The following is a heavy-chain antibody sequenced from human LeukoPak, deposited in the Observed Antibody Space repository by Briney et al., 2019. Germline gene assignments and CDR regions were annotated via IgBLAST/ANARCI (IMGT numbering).Heavy chain of an antibody. D-gene: IGHD4-23*01. V-gene: IGHV3-30-3*01. CDR3: ARDTIHDYGGNANDDAFDI. CDR1: GFTFSSYA. Sequence: PGGSLRLSCAASGFTFSSYAMHWVRQAPGKGLEWVAVISYDGSNKYYADSVKGRFTISRDNSKNTLYLQMNSLRAEDTAVYYCARDTIHDYGGNANDDAFDIWGQGTMVTVSS. J-gene: IGHJ3*02. CDR2: ISYDGSNK.